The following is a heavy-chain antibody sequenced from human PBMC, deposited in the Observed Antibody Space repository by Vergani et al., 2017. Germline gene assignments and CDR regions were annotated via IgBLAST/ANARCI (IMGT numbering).Heavy chain of an antibody. CDR1: GFTFDYD. Sequence: EVQLVESGGGLIQPGRSLRLSCAASGFTFDYDMHWVRQAPGKGLEWVSGISWNSGKIDYADSVKGRFIISRENVKNSLYLQMNSLRAEDTALYYCAKDRGVSNYYYMDVWGKGTTVTVSS. CDR3: AKDRGVSNYYYMDV. V-gene: IGHV3-9*01. J-gene: IGHJ6*03. CDR2: ISWNSGKI. D-gene: IGHD3-10*01.